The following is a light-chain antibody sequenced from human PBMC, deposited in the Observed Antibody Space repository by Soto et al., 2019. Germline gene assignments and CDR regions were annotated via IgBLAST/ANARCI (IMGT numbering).Light chain of an antibody. V-gene: IGLV1-40*01. CDR2: SYN. J-gene: IGLJ2*01. CDR1: GSNIGAGYD. Sequence: QSVLTQPPSVSGAPGQRVTISCTGSGSNIGAGYDVHWYQQLPGTAPQLLMYSYNNRPSGVPDRFSGSKSGTSASLAITGLQAEDEADYYCQSYDNSLSGVVFGGGTQLTVL. CDR3: QSYDNSLSGVV.